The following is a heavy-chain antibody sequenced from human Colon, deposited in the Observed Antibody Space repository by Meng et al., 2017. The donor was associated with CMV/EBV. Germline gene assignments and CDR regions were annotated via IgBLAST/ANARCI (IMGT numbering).Heavy chain of an antibody. Sequence: GESLKISCAASGFTFSSYSMNWVRQAPGKGLEWVSYISSSSSTIYYADSVKGRFTISRDNAKNSLYLQMNSLRAEDTAVYYCAKDYYDFWSGPGVFDYWGQGTLVTVSS. CDR3: AKDYYDFWSGPGVFDY. CDR1: GFTFSSYS. V-gene: IGHV3-48*04. D-gene: IGHD3-3*01. J-gene: IGHJ4*02. CDR2: ISSSSSTI.